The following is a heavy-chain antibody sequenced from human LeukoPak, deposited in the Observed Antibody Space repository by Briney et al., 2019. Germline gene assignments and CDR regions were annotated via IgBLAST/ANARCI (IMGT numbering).Heavy chain of an antibody. CDR3: AREYPMYGGYVHFDY. CDR1: GYTFTGYY. V-gene: IGHV1-2*02. D-gene: IGHD5-12*01. CDR2: INPNSGGT. J-gene: IGHJ4*02. Sequence: ASVKVSCKASGYTFTGYYMHWVRQAPGQGLEWMGWINPNSGGTNYAQKFQGRVTMTRDTSISTAYMELSRLRSDDTAVYYCAREYPMYGGYVHFDYWGQGTLVTVSS.